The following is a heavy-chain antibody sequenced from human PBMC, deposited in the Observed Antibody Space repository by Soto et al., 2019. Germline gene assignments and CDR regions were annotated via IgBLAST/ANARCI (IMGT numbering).Heavy chain of an antibody. CDR3: ARESITMIVVVSGFDY. D-gene: IGHD3-22*01. CDR1: GFTFSSYS. CDR2: ISSSSSYI. J-gene: IGHJ4*02. Sequence: GGSLRLSCAASGFTFSSYSMNWVRQAPGKGLEWVSSISSSSSYIYYADSVKGRFTISRDNAKNSLYLRMNSLRAEDTAVYYCARESITMIVVVSGFDYWGQGTLVTVSS. V-gene: IGHV3-21*01.